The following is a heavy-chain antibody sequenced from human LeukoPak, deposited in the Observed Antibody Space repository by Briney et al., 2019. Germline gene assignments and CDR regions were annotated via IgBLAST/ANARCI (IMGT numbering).Heavy chain of an antibody. CDR1: GFTVSSNY. CDR2: ISSDGSTT. D-gene: IGHD3-10*01. Sequence: GGSLRLSCATSGFTVSSNYMSWVRQAPGKGLVWVSRISSDGSTTSYADSVKGRFTISRDNAKNTLYLQMNSLRAEDTAVYYCARVRGSGSAASFNWGQGTLVTVSS. CDR3: ARVRGSGSAASFN. V-gene: IGHV3-74*01. J-gene: IGHJ4*02.